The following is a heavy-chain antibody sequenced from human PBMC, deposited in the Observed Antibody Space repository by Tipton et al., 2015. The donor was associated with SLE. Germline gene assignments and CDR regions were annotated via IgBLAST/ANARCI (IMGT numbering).Heavy chain of an antibody. CDR2: IYHSGST. Sequence: TLSLTCNVSGASFRSFHWTWIRQPPGKGLEWIGRIYHSGSTFYNPSLKSRVTISVDTSKNQFSLKLSSVTAADTAVYYCARDLGIAVAALDYWGQGTLVTVSS. CDR3: ARDLGIAVAALDY. V-gene: IGHV4-38-2*02. J-gene: IGHJ4*02. D-gene: IGHD6-19*01. CDR1: GASFRSFH.